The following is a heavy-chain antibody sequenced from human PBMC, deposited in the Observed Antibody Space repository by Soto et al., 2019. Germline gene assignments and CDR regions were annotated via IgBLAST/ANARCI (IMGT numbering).Heavy chain of an antibody. D-gene: IGHD6-13*01. CDR3: ARDAAAGTYYYGMDV. V-gene: IGHV3-33*01. CDR1: GFTFSSYG. Sequence: VQLVESGGGVVQPGRSLRLSCAASGFTFSSYGMHWVRQAPGKGLEWVAVIWYDGSNKYYADSVKGRFTISRDNSKNALYLQMNSLRAEDTAVYYCARDAAAGTYYYGMDVWGQGTTVTVSS. CDR2: IWYDGSNK. J-gene: IGHJ6*02.